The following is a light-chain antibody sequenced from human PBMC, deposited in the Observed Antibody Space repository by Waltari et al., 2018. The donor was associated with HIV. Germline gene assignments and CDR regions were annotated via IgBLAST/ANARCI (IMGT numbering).Light chain of an antibody. Sequence: QSVLTQSPPVSAAPGQTVTISCSGSNSNNGSRYVSWYQHLPGKAPKPLIADDNERPSGIPDLFSGSKSGTSATLGITGLQTGDEAEYYCATWDKSLNIVLFGGGTKVTVL. CDR2: DDN. J-gene: IGLJ2*01. V-gene: IGLV1-51*01. CDR3: ATWDKSLNIVL. CDR1: NSNNGSRY.